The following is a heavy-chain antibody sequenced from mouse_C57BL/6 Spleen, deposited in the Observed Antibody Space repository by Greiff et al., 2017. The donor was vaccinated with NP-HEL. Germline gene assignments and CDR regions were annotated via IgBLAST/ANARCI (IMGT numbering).Heavy chain of an antibody. CDR2: INPSSGYT. V-gene: IGHV1S26*01. CDR1: GYTFTSYT. Sequence: QVQLQQPGAELVMPGASVKLSCKASGYTFTSYTMHWVKQRPGQGLEWIGYINPSSGYTKYNQKFKDKATLTADKSSSTAYMQLSSLTSEDSAVYYCAREGYYYGSSYDYAMDYWGQGTSVTVSS. J-gene: IGHJ4*01. D-gene: IGHD1-1*01. CDR3: AREGYYYGSSYDYAMDY.